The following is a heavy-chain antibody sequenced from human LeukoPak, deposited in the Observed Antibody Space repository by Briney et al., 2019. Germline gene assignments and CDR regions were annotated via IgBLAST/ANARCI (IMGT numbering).Heavy chain of an antibody. D-gene: IGHD5-24*01. CDR3: AKGGAATMRDGYNYYYYYMEV. Sequence: GGSLRLSCAASGITFSSHAMSWVRQAPGKGLEWASLISGSGGHTYYGDSVKGRFTISRDNSTNRLYLQMNSLRPEDTAVYYCAKGGAATMRDGYNYYYYYMEVWAEGPRSPSP. CDR2: ISGSGGHT. V-gene: IGHV3-23*01. CDR1: GITFSSHA. J-gene: IGHJ6*03.